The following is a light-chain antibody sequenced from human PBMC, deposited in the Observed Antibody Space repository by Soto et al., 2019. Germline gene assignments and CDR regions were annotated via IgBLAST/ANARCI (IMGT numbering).Light chain of an antibody. J-gene: IGLJ2*01. CDR1: SSDIGGYNY. V-gene: IGLV2-14*01. Sequence: QSVLTQPASVSGSPGQSITISYTGTSSDIGGYNYVSWYQQHPGKVPKLMIYEVSNRPSGVSSRFSGSKSGNTASLTISGLQADDEADYYCSSYKTRSSVIFGGGTKLTVL. CDR3: SSYKTRSSVI. CDR2: EVS.